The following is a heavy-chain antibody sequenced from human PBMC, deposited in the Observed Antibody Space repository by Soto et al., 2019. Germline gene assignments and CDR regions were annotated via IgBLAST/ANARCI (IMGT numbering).Heavy chain of an antibody. CDR3: ARDTVGANDY. Sequence: QVQLVESGGGVVQPGRSLRLSCAASGFTFSSYGMHWVRQAPGKGLEWVAVIWYDGSNKYYADSVKGRFTISRDNSKNTLYLQMNRLRAEDTAVYYCARDTVGANDYWGQGTLVTVSS. J-gene: IGHJ4*02. V-gene: IGHV3-33*01. CDR2: IWYDGSNK. D-gene: IGHD1-26*01. CDR1: GFTFSSYG.